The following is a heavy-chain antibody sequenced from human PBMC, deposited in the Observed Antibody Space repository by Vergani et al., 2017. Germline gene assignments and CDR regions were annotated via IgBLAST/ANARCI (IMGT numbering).Heavy chain of an antibody. CDR2: IIPIFGTA. CDR3: ARGGSSGSGSYSPYYYYGMDV. CDR1: GATFRSNT. J-gene: IGHJ6*02. D-gene: IGHD3-10*01. Sequence: QVQLVQSGAEVKKPGSSVKVSCKASGATFRSNTISWVRQVPGQGLEWMGRIIPIFGTANYAQKFQGRVTITADESTSTAYMELSSLRSEDTAVYYCARGGSSGSGSYSPYYYYGMDVWGQGTTVTVSS. V-gene: IGHV1-69*08.